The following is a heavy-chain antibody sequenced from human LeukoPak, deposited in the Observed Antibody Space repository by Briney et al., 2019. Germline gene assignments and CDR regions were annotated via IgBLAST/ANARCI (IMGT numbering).Heavy chain of an antibody. CDR1: GFSLSTSGMC. D-gene: IGHD1-14*01. CDR2: IDWDDDK. CDR3: AHKYPNNGKPRKDDAFDI. J-gene: IGHJ3*02. Sequence: SGPTLVNPPQTLTLTCTFSGFSLSTSGMCVSWIRQPPGKALEWLARIDWDDDKYYSTSLKSRLTITKDTSKNQVVLTMTNMDPVDTATYYCAHKYPNNGKPRKDDAFDIWGQGTLVTASS. V-gene: IGHV2-70*12.